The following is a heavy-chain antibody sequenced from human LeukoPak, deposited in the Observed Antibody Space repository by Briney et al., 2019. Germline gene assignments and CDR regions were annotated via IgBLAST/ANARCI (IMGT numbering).Heavy chain of an antibody. CDR3: ARGPNYYDSGGYYGN. CDR2: INPNSGGT. Sequence: GASVKVSCKASGYTFTGYYMHWVRQAPGQGLEWMGWINPNSGGTNYAQKFQGRVTMTRDTSISTAYMELSRLRSDDTAVYYCARGPNYYDSGGYYGNWGQGTLVTVSS. V-gene: IGHV1-2*02. D-gene: IGHD3-22*01. CDR1: GYTFTGYY. J-gene: IGHJ4*02.